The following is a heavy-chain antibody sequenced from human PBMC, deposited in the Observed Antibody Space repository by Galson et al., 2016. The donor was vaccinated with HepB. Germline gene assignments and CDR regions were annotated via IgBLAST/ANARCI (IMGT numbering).Heavy chain of an antibody. Sequence: SLRLSCAASGFTFSSYWMHWVRQVPGKGLLWVSRINSDGSSTNYADSVKGRFTVSRANAKNTLYLQMSSLRAEDTAVYYCARADPRFPVDITLVPDFWGQGALVVVSS. D-gene: IGHD3/OR15-3a*01. J-gene: IGHJ4*02. CDR3: ARADPRFPVDITLVPDF. CDR2: INSDGSST. CDR1: GFTFSSYW. V-gene: IGHV3-74*01.